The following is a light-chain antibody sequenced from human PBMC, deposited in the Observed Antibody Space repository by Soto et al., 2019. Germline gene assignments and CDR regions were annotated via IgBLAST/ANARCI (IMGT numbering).Light chain of an antibody. CDR1: QNHNNY. Sequence: DIQMTQSPSILSAPVGDRVTITCQASQNHNNYLNWYQQKPGSAPKLLFYDASNLEPGVPSRFRGSGSGTDFTFTISRLQPEDIATYYCQQYENLPTFGQGTRLEIK. V-gene: IGKV1-33*01. J-gene: IGKJ5*01. CDR3: QQYENLPT. CDR2: DAS.